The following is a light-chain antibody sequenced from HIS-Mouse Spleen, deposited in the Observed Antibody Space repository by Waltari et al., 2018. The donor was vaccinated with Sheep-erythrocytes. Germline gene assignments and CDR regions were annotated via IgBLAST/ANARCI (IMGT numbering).Light chain of an antibody. CDR2: KAS. V-gene: IGKV1-5*03. CDR1: QSTSSC. CDR3: QQYNSYPLT. J-gene: IGKJ4*01. Sequence: DIQMTQSPSTLSASVGDRVTITCRASQSTSSCVAWYQQKPGKDTKLLIYKASSLESGVPSRFSGSGSGTEFTLTISSLQPDDFATYYCQQYNSYPLTFGGGTKVEIK.